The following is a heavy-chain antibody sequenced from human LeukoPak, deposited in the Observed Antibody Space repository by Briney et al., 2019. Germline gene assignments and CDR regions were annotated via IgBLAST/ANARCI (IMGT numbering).Heavy chain of an antibody. Sequence: GGSLRLSCAAYGFTLSIYSMNCVRQAPGKGLEWVSSIGSSSCYIYYADSVKSRFTIYRDNAKYSLYLQMNSLKAEDTSVYHCARAPYSSGCYSDDWGQGTLVTVSS. J-gene: IGHJ4*02. CDR1: GFTLSIYS. CDR2: IGSSSCYI. CDR3: ARAPYSSGCYSDD. V-gene: IGHV3-21*01. D-gene: IGHD6-19*01.